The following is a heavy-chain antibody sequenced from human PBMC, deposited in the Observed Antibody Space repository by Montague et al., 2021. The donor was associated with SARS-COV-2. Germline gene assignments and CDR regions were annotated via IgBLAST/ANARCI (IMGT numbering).Heavy chain of an antibody. CDR1: VFTVSSNY. D-gene: IGHD3-9*01. CDR3: ARGDNYDNYYYGMDV. J-gene: IGHJ6*02. Sequence: SLRLSCAASVFTVSSNYMSLVRQAPGKGLEWVSVIYSGFSTYYAYSVNXQFTISRDNSKNTLYLQMNSLSAEDTAVYYCARGDNYDNYYYGMDVWGQGTTVTVSS. V-gene: IGHV3-53*01. CDR2: IYSGFST.